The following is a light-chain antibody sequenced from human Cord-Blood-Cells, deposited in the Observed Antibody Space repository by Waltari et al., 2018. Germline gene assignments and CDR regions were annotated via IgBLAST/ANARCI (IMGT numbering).Light chain of an antibody. CDR1: QSVSSY. CDR2: DAS. J-gene: IGKJ4*01. Sequence: IVFTQSSATLYLSPGARATLSCRASQSVSSYLAWYQQKPGQAHRLLTYDASNMSTAIPARFSGSGSGTDFTLTIRSLDPEDFAVYYCQQRSNWLTFGGGTKVEIK. CDR3: QQRSNWLT. V-gene: IGKV3-11*01.